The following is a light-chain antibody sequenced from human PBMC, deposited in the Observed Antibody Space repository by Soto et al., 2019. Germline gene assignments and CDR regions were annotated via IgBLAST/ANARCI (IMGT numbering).Light chain of an antibody. Sequence: EIVMTQSPATLSVSPGERATLSCRASQTISNNLAWYQQKPGQGPRLLIYDASTRATGIPARFSGSGSGTDFTLTISSLQSEDFSVYYCQQNNNWPPLTFGGGTKVEIK. V-gene: IGKV3-15*01. CDR2: DAS. CDR3: QQNNNWPPLT. CDR1: QTISNN. J-gene: IGKJ4*01.